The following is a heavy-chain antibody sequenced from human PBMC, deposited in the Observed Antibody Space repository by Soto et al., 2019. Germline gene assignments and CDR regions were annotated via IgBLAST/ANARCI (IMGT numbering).Heavy chain of an antibody. J-gene: IGHJ6*02. CDR2: ISYDGSNK. V-gene: IGHV3-30-3*01. Sequence: GGSLRLSCAASGFTFSSYAMHWVRQAPGKGLEWVAVISYDGSNKYYADSVKGRFTISRDNSKNTLDLQMNSLRTEDTAVYYCARDRGYYYGSGSYGYYYGMDVSGQGTTVTVSS. D-gene: IGHD3-10*01. CDR1: GFTFSSYA. CDR3: ARDRGYYYGSGSYGYYYGMDV.